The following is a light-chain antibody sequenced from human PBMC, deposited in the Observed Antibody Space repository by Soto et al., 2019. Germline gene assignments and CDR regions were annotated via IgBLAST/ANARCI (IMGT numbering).Light chain of an antibody. CDR3: HHYNNWWT. V-gene: IGKV3-15*01. Sequence: EIVMTQSPATLSVSPGERATLSCRASQSVSSNLDWYQQKPGQAPRLLIYGASTRTTGIPARFSGSVSGAEFTLSFSRLQTEDLAVYYCHHYNNWWTFGQGTKVEIK. CDR2: GAS. J-gene: IGKJ1*01. CDR1: QSVSSN.